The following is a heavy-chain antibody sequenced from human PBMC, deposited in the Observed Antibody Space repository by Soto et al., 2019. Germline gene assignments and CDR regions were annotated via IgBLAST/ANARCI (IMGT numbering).Heavy chain of an antibody. J-gene: IGHJ6*02. Sequence: EVQLVESEGGLIQPGGSLRLSCAASGFSVSSNYMRWVRQAPGKGLEWVSVIYRGGSTYYADSVKGRFTISRDNSKNTLYLQMNSLRAEDTAMYYCARDYYYGSGIYGMDVWGQGTTVTVSS. CDR3: ARDYYYGSGIYGMDV. CDR1: GFSVSSNY. V-gene: IGHV3-53*01. CDR2: IYRGGST. D-gene: IGHD3-10*01.